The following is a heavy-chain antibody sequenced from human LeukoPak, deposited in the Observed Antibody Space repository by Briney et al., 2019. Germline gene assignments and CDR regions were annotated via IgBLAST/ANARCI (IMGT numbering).Heavy chain of an antibody. V-gene: IGHV3-7*03. CDR1: GFTFSDYW. Sequence: GGSLRLSCATSGFTFSDYWMSWARQAPGKGLEWVGNINLDGSRKYYDDSVKGRFTISRDNAKNSLYLQMNSLRAEDTALYYCAGHGPAYYYYYMDVWGKGTTVTVSS. CDR3: AGHGPAYYYYYMDV. D-gene: IGHD4-17*01. J-gene: IGHJ6*03. CDR2: INLDGSRK.